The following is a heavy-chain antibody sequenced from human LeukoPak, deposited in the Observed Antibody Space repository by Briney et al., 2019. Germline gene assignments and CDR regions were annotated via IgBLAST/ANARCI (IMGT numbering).Heavy chain of an antibody. CDR1: GYSISSGYY. J-gene: IGHJ4*02. CDR3: ARQHLVQPYFDS. D-gene: IGHD6-13*01. Sequence: PSETLSLTCTVSGYSISSGYYWGWIRQPPGKGLEWIGIIYHSGSTYYNPSLKSRLTISLDTSNTQFSLKLSSVTVADTAVYYCARQHLVQPYFDSWGQGTLVTVSS. CDR2: IYHSGST. V-gene: IGHV4-38-2*02.